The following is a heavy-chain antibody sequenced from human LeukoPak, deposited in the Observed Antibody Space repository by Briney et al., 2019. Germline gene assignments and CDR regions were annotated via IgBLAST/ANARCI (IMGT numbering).Heavy chain of an antibody. CDR1: GYTFTSYD. CDR3: ARDPRQYYDILTGHPYFDY. V-gene: IGHV1-8*01. CDR2: MNPNSGNT. Sequence: ASVKVSCKASGYTFTSYDINWVRQATGQGLEWMGWMNPNSGNTGYAQKLQGRVTMTTDTSTSTAYMELRSLRSDDTAVYYCARDPRQYYDILTGHPYFDYWGQGTLVTVSS. J-gene: IGHJ4*02. D-gene: IGHD3-9*01.